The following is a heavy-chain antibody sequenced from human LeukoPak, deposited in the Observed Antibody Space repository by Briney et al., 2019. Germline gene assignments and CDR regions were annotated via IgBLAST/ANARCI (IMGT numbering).Heavy chain of an antibody. CDR2: IYHSGST. J-gene: IGHJ3*02. CDR1: GYSISSGYY. V-gene: IGHV4-38-2*01. CDR3: ARHLLGGCRHDAFDI. D-gene: IGHD3-16*01. Sequence: SETLSLTCAVSGYSISSGYYWGWIRRPPGKGLEWIGSIYHSGSTYYNPSLKSRVTISVDTSKNQFSLKLSSVTAADTAVYYCARHLLGGCRHDAFDIWGQGTMVTVSS.